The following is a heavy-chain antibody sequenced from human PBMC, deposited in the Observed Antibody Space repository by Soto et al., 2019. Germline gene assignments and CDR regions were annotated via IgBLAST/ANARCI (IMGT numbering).Heavy chain of an antibody. CDR2: IHYSGSI. V-gene: IGHV4-30-4*08. CDR3: AREDDGGDRDYSGLDV. CDR1: GGSISYEYYQ. D-gene: IGHD2-21*01. Sequence: QVQLQQSGPGLVKPSQTLSLTCTVSGGSISYEYYQWTWIRQSPGKGLEWIGYIHYSGSIIYNPSFKSRVTISVDTSRNQFSLQLSSVTAADTAVYFCAREDDGGDRDYSGLDVWGQGTTVAVSS. J-gene: IGHJ6*02.